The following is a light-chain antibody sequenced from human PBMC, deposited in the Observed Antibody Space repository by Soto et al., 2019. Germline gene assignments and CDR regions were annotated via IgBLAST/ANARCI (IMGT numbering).Light chain of an antibody. CDR2: DVS. J-gene: IGLJ2*01. CDR1: SSDVGGYNY. V-gene: IGLV2-14*01. CDR3: SSYTSSNTLPVL. Sequence: QSALTQPASVSGSPGQSITISCTGTSSDVGGYNYVSWYQQHPGKAPKLMIYDVSNRPSGVSNRFSGSKSGNTASLTISGLQAEDEADYYCSSYTSSNTLPVLFGGGTKLTVL.